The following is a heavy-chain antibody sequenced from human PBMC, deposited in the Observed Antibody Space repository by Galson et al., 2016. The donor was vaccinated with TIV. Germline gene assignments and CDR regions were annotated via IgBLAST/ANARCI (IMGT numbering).Heavy chain of an antibody. J-gene: IGHJ4*02. CDR2: ISYDGSNH. Sequence: SLTPPPAASRFTPRNYALHSLRQALRTAPPSVPAISYDGSNHLSPDSVKGRFTMSRDNSKNTVYLQMNSLKPEDTSVYYCARALNHWDFDYWGQGTLVTVSS. CDR3: ARALNHWDFDY. V-gene: IGHV3-30*04. CDR1: RFTPRNYA. D-gene: IGHD1-14*01.